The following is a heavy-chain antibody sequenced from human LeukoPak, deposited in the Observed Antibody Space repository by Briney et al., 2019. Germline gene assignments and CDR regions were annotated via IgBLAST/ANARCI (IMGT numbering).Heavy chain of an antibody. CDR3: ARPRRGPIDY. CDR1: GGSISSSSYY. CDR2: IYYSGST. V-gene: IGHV4-39*01. D-gene: IGHD3-16*01. J-gene: IGHJ4*02. Sequence: SETLSLTCTVAGGSISSSSYYWGWIRQPPGKGLEWIGSIYYSGSTYYNPSLKSRVTISVDTSKNQFSLKLSSVTAADTAVYYCARPRRGPIDYWGQGTLVTVSS.